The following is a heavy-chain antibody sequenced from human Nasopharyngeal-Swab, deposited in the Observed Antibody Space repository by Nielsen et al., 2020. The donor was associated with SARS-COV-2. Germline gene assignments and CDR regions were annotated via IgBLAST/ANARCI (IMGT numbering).Heavy chain of an antibody. CDR2: ISTNGGGA. J-gene: IGHJ4*02. Sequence: ASVKVSCKASGYTFISYYIHWVRQAPGEGLEWMGVISTNGGGARYAQKFQGRVTMTSDASTSTVYMELSSLRSEDTAVYYCARGIGYHEFWSSYIDYWGQGTLVTVSS. V-gene: IGHV1-46*01. CDR1: GYTFISYY. CDR3: ARGIGYHEFWSSYIDY. D-gene: IGHD3-3*01.